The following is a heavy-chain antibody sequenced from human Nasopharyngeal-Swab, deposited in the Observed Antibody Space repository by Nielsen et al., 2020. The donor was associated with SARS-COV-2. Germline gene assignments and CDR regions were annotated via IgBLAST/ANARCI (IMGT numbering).Heavy chain of an antibody. Sequence: GESLKISCAASRFSFTDYSMSWVRQAPGKGLEWVSSISSSSSYIYYADSVKGRFTISRDNAKNSLYLQMNSLRAEDTAVYYCASGSGSPKGAGYWGQGTLVTVSS. CDR3: ASGSGSPKGAGY. D-gene: IGHD1-26*01. J-gene: IGHJ4*02. CDR1: RFSFTDYS. V-gene: IGHV3-21*01. CDR2: ISSSSSYI.